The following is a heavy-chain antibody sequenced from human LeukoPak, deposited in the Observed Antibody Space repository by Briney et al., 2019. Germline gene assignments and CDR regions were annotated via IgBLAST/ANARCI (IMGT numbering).Heavy chain of an antibody. CDR2: IYTSGST. Sequence: SETLSLTCTVSGGSISSYYWSWIRQPPGKGLEWIGRIYTSGSTNYNPSLKSRVTMSVDTSKNQFSLKLSSVTAADTAVYYCARDEYYYGSGSPLDYWGQGTLVTVSS. J-gene: IGHJ4*02. V-gene: IGHV4-4*07. D-gene: IGHD3-10*01. CDR3: ARDEYYYGSGSPLDY. CDR1: GGSISSYY.